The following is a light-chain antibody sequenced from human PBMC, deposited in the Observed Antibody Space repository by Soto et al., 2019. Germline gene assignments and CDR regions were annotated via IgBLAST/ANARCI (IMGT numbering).Light chain of an antibody. V-gene: IGKV1-5*01. CDR1: QSITIW. CDR2: DAS. J-gene: IGKJ1*01. CDR3: QHYNSYSWT. Sequence: DVQMTQSPSTLSASVGDRVTITCRASQSITIWLAWYQQKPGKAPKLLIFDASSLESGVPSRFSGSGSGTEFTLTISILQPDDFATYYCQHYNSYSWTFGQGTKEEIK.